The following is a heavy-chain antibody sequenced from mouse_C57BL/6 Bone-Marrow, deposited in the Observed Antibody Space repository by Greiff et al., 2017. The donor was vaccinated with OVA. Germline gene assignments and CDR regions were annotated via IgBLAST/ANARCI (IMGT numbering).Heavy chain of an antibody. CDR2: IYPGSGST. CDR3: ARNGVATGYYAMDY. CDR1: GYTFTSYW. Sequence: QVQLQQPGAELVKPGASVKMSCKASGYTFTSYWITWVKQRPGQGLEWIGDIYPGSGSTNYNEKFKSKATLTVDTSSSTAYMQLSSLTSEDSAVYYCARNGVATGYYAMDYWGQGTSVTVSS. V-gene: IGHV1-55*01. J-gene: IGHJ4*01. D-gene: IGHD1-1*01.